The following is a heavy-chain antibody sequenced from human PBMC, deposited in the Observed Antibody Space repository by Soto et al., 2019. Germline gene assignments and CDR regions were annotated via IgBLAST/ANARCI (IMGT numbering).Heavy chain of an antibody. J-gene: IGHJ4*02. CDR2: ISSSSSYI. V-gene: IGHV3-21*01. Sequence: EVQLVESGGGLVKPGGSLRLSCAASGFTFSSYSMNWVRQAPGKGLELVSSISSSSSYIYYADSVKGRFTISRDNAKNSLYLQMNSLRAEDTAVYYCARTVHGSGGKHFDYWGQGTLVTVSS. CDR3: ARTVHGSGGKHFDY. D-gene: IGHD3-10*01. CDR1: GFTFSSYS.